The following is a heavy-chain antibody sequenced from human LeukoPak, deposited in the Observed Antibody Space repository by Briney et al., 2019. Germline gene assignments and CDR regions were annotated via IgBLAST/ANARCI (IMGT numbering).Heavy chain of an antibody. J-gene: IGHJ4*02. CDR1: GYSISSGYY. CDR2: IYHSGST. V-gene: IGHV4-38-2*02. CDR3: ARVAQEVWFGELLDY. D-gene: IGHD3-10*01. Sequence: PSETLSLTCTVSGYSISSGYYWGWIRQPPGKGLEWIGSIYHSGSTYYNPSLKSRVTLSVDTSKNQFSLKLSSVTAADTAVYYCARVAQEVWFGELLDYWGQGTLVTVSS.